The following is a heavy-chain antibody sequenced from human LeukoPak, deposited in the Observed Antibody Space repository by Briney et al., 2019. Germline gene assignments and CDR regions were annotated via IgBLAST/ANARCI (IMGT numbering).Heavy chain of an antibody. CDR1: GFTFSIAA. V-gene: IGHV3-64D*06. CDR3: VGDGRDGYNKYFYH. J-gene: IGHJ1*01. D-gene: IGHD5-24*01. Sequence: GGSLRLSCSASGFTFSIAAMHWVRQAPGQGLQYVSVISGNGVSSYADSVKGRFIISRDNSKNTVYLQMSSLRAEDTAVYYCVGDGRDGYNKYFYHWGQGTLVTVSS. CDR2: ISGNGVS.